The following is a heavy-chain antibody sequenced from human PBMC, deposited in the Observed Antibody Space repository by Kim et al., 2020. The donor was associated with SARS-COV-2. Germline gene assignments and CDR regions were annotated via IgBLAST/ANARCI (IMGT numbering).Heavy chain of an antibody. J-gene: IGHJ4*02. CDR1: GFTFSSYA. Sequence: GGSLRLSCAASGFTFSSYAMSWVRQAPGKGLEWVSAISGSGGTTYYADSVKGRFTISRDNSKNTLYLQMNSLRVEDTAVYYCVTTSGSYYNVYFHYFEYWGQGTLVTVSS. D-gene: IGHD3-10*01. CDR2: ISGSGGTT. CDR3: VTTSGSYYNVYFHYFEY. V-gene: IGHV3-23*01.